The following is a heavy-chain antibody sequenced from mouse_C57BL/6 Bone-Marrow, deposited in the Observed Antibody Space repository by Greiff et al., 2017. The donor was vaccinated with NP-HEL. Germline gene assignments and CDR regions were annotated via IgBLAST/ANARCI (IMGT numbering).Heavy chain of an antibody. V-gene: IGHV1-4*01. Sequence: VQLQQSGAELARPGASVKMSCKASGYTFTSYTMHWVKQRPGQGLEWIGYINPSSGYTKYNQKFKDKATLTADKSSSTAYMQLSSLTSEDSAVYYCARDGYDAFPPFDYWGQGTTLTVSS. CDR3: ARDGYDAFPPFDY. D-gene: IGHD2-2*01. J-gene: IGHJ2*01. CDR2: INPSSGYT. CDR1: GYTFTSYT.